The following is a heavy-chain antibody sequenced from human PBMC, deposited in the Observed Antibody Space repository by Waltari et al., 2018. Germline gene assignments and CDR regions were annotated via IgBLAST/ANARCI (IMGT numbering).Heavy chain of an antibody. Sequence: EVQLLESGGRLVQPGGSLRLSCAASGFTFSSYVLIWVRQAPGKGLGWVSSIGSSGDTYYAGSVKGRFTISRDNSKNTLYLQMNSLRAEDTALYYCARGSKDSGRDVWGQGTTVTVSS. D-gene: IGHD1-26*01. CDR1: GFTFSSYV. V-gene: IGHV3-23*01. CDR3: ARGSKDSGRDV. J-gene: IGHJ6*02. CDR2: IGSSGDT.